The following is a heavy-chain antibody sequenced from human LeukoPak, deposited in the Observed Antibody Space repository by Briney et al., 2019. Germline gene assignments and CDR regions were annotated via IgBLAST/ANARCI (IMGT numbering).Heavy chain of an antibody. V-gene: IGHV4-59*12. D-gene: IGHD3-10*01. Sequence: SETLSLTCTVSGGSISSYYWSWIRQPPGKGLEWIGYIYYSGSTNYNPSLKSRVTISVDTSKNQFSLQLNSVTPEDTAVYYCVRVGITMESWGQGTLVTVSS. CDR2: IYYSGST. CDR3: VRVGITMES. J-gene: IGHJ4*02. CDR1: GGSISSYY.